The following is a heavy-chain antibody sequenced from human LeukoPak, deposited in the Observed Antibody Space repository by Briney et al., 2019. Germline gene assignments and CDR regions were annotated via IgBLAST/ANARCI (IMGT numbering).Heavy chain of an antibody. Sequence: GGSLRLSCAASGFTFSSYAMSWVRQAPGQGLEWVSAISGSGGSTYYADSVKGRFTISRDNSKNTLYLQMNSLRAEDTAVYYCAKEARSYYYGSGSSDYWGQGTLVTVSS. J-gene: IGHJ4*02. CDR2: ISGSGGST. D-gene: IGHD3-10*01. CDR1: GFTFSSYA. CDR3: AKEARSYYYGSGSSDY. V-gene: IGHV3-23*01.